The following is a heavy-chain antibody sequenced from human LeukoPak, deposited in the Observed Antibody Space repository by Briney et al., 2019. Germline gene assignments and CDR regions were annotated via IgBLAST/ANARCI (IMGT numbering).Heavy chain of an antibody. V-gene: IGHV3-30-3*01. J-gene: IGHJ4*02. D-gene: IGHD2-2*01. CDR2: ISYDGSNK. CDR1: GFTFSSYA. Sequence: PGGSLRLSCAASGFTFSSYAMHWVRQAPGKGLEWVAVISYDGSNKYYADSVKGRLTISRDNSKNTLYLQMNSLRAEDTAVYYCAKGYCISNKCSNYDYWGQGTLVTVSS. CDR3: AKGYCISNKCSNYDY.